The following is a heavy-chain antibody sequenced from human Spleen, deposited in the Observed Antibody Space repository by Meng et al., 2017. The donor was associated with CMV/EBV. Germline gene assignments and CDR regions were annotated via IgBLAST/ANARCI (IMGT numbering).Heavy chain of an antibody. J-gene: IGHJ5*01. D-gene: IGHD2-2*02. Sequence: GESLKISCRGSGFTFATYAMHWVRQTPGKGLEWVSAITGTGSSRYYIDSVEGRFTISRDNSKNTLYLEMNSLRVEDTAVYYCAKGGRAVSAAIGGWFDSWGQGTLVTVSS. CDR1: GFTFATYA. V-gene: IGHV3-23*01. CDR3: AKGGRAVSAAIGGWFDS. CDR2: ITGTGSSR.